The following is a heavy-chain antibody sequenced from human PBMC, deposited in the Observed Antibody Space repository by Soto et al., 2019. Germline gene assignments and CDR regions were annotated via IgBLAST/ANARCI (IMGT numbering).Heavy chain of an antibody. V-gene: IGHV4-59*01. D-gene: IGHD3-9*01. CDR3: ARAGRYFDSFDM. Sequence: QVQLQESGPGLVKPSETLSLTCTVSGGSISSFYWSWIRQPPGKGLEWIGYIYYTGSTNYNPSLKSRVTISVDTSKTQFSLKLSSVTPADTAVYYCARAGRYFDSFDMWGQGTMVTVSS. CDR1: GGSISSFY. J-gene: IGHJ3*02. CDR2: IYYTGST.